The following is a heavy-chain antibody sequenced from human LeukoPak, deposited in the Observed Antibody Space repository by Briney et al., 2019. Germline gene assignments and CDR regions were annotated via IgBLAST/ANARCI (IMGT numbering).Heavy chain of an antibody. Sequence: SETLSLTCAVYGGSFSGYYWSWIRQPPGKGLEWIGEINHSGSTNYNPSLKSRVTISVDTSKNQFSLKLSSVTAADTAVYYCARGPGVTTVTPIDYWGQGTLVTVSS. CDR1: GGSFSGYY. D-gene: IGHD4-17*01. CDR2: INHSGST. J-gene: IGHJ4*02. CDR3: ARGPGVTTVTPIDY. V-gene: IGHV4-34*01.